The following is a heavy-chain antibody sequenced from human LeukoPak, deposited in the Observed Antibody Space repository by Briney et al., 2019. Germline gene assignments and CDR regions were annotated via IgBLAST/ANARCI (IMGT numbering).Heavy chain of an antibody. V-gene: IGHV2-70*11. CDR2: IDWDDDK. Sequence: SGPALMNPTPTLTLTCTFSGFSLRTRGMCVSWIRQPPGKALEWLARIDWDDDKYYSTSLKTRLTISKDTSKNQVVLTMTNMDPVDTATYYCARFTMVRGVGFDYWGQGTLVTVSS. CDR1: GFSLRTRGMC. CDR3: ARFTMVRGVGFDY. J-gene: IGHJ4*02. D-gene: IGHD3-10*01.